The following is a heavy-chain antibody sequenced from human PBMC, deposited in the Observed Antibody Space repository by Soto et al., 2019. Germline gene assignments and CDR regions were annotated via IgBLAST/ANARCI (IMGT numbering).Heavy chain of an antibody. CDR1: GFTFSSYA. D-gene: IGHD6-13*01. CDR2: ISGSARST. J-gene: IGHJ4*02. CDR3: AKGVMEYSSSWYDY. Sequence: GGSLRLSCAASGFTFSSYAMSWVRQAPGKGLEWVSAISGSARSTYYADSVKGRFTISRDNSKNTLYLQMNSLRAEDTAVYYCAKGVMEYSSSWYDYWGQGTLVTVSS. V-gene: IGHV3-23*01.